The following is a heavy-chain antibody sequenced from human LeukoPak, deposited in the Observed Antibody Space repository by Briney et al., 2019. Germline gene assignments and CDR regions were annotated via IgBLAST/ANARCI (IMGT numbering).Heavy chain of an antibody. D-gene: IGHD4-17*01. CDR1: GGSVRSSNYY. V-gene: IGHV4-39*01. CDR2: VSYSGNT. Sequence: TETLPLTCTVSGGSVRSSNYYWALIRQSPGKGLEWIATVSYSGNTYYHPSLQSRVTISVDTSKSQFSLKLTSVTAADTAVYFCARHSVRLRTFSAFDIWGQGTMVTVSS. J-gene: IGHJ3*02. CDR3: ARHSVRLRTFSAFDI.